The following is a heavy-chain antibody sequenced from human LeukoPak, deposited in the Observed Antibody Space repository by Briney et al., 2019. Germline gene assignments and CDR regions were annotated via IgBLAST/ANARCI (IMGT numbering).Heavy chain of an antibody. CDR2: INPNSGDT. CDR1: GYTFTGYY. Sequence: ASVKVSCQASGYTFTGYYIHWVRQAPGQGLERMGRINPNSGDTTYAQNFQGRVTMTRDTSISTVFMDLTSLRSDDTAVYYCARGGHWNDQPYWGQGTLVTVSS. D-gene: IGHD1-1*01. CDR3: ARGGHWNDQPY. J-gene: IGHJ4*02. V-gene: IGHV1-2*06.